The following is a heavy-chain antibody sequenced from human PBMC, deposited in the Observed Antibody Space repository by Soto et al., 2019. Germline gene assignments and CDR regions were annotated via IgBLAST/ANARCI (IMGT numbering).Heavy chain of an antibody. CDR3: ARGIQCITGDYGRHYGMDV. J-gene: IGHJ6*02. Sequence: QVQLVQSGAEVKKPGSSVKVSCKASGGTFGSYGISWVRQGPGQGLEWMGGVIPFLALTNYAPKFKGSVTITADTSTSTVNMGLSSLRSEETAVYYCARGIQCITGDYGRHYGMDVWGQGTTVTVSS. D-gene: IGHD4-17*01. CDR1: GGTFGSYG. CDR2: VIPFLALT. V-gene: IGHV1-69*09.